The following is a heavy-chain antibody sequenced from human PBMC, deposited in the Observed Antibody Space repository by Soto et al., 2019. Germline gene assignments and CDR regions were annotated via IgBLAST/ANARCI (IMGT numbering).Heavy chain of an antibody. D-gene: IGHD3-16*01. CDR2: IRSKANSYAT. CDR1: GFTFSGSA. CDR3: TSSTWGDDQLFDS. J-gene: IGHJ4*02. V-gene: IGHV3-73*02. Sequence: EVQLVESGGGLVQPGVSLKLSCAASGFTFSGSAMHWVRQASERGLEWVGRIRSKANSYATIYAASVQGRFTISRDDSKNTAYLQMNSLKTEDTAVYYCTSSTWGDDQLFDSWGQGTLVTVSS.